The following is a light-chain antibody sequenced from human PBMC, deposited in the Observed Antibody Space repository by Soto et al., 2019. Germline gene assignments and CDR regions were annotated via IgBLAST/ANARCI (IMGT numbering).Light chain of an antibody. J-gene: IGKJ3*01. Sequence: VVLTQSPATLSLSPGERATLSCRASRHVYINALAWYQQKPGRTPTLLIFGASTRATDIPDRFSGTGSGTDFSLTINGVEPEDSAVYYCHQYGASPFTFGPGTRVEI. CDR2: GAS. CDR3: HQYGASPFT. V-gene: IGKV3-20*01. CDR1: RHVYINA.